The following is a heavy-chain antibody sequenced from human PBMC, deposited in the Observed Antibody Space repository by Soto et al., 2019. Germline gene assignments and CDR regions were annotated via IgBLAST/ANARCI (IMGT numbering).Heavy chain of an antibody. CDR3: ARHKYHSSGPSAY. CDR2: INYSGRV. CDR1: GASFSGNY. D-gene: IGHD3-22*01. Sequence: SETLSLTCAVYGASFSGNYWSWIRQTPGKRLEWIGHINYSGRVTYNPSLESRTTISGDTSRNHLSLNLTSVTAADTAVYYCARHKYHSSGPSAYWGQGTLVTVSS. J-gene: IGHJ4*02. V-gene: IGHV4-34*01.